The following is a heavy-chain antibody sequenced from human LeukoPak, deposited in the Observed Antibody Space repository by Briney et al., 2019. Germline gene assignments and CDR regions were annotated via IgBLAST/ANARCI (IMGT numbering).Heavy chain of an antibody. D-gene: IGHD3-10*01. V-gene: IGHV1-2*02. CDR3: ARDCLWFGELVRWFDP. CDR2: INPNSGGT. Sequence: ASVKVSCKASGYTFTGYYMHWVRQAPGQGLEWMGWINPNSGGTNYAQKFQGRVTMTRDTSISTAYMELSSLRSDDTAVYYCARDCLWFGELVRWFDPWGQGTLVTVSS. J-gene: IGHJ5*02. CDR1: GYTFTGYY.